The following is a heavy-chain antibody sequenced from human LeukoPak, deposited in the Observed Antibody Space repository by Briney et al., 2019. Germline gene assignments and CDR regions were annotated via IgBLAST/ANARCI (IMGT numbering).Heavy chain of an antibody. V-gene: IGHV3-30*04. CDR2: IPYDGSNK. Sequence: GGSLRLSCAASGFTFSSYAMHWVRQAPGKGLEWVAVIPYDGSNKYYADSVKGRFTISRDNSKNTLYLQMNSLRAEDTAVYYCAREGTMIVVVIPLDYWGQGTLVTVSS. CDR1: GFTFSSYA. J-gene: IGHJ4*02. D-gene: IGHD3-22*01. CDR3: AREGTMIVVVIPLDY.